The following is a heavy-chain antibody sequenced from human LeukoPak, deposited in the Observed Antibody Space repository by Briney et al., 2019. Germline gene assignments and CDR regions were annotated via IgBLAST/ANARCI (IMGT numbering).Heavy chain of an antibody. Sequence: GGSLRLSCAASGFTFSSYAMSWVRQAPGKGLEWVSAISGSGGSTYYADSVKGRFTISRDNSKNTLYLQMNSLRAEDTAVYYCAKLAPHDILTGYYNGFLFDYWGQGTLVTVSS. CDR2: ISGSGGST. CDR3: AKLAPHDILTGYYNGFLFDY. J-gene: IGHJ4*02. D-gene: IGHD3-9*01. CDR1: GFTFSSYA. V-gene: IGHV3-23*01.